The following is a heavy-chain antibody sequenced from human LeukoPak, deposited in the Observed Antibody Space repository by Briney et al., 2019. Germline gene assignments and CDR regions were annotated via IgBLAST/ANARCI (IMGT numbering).Heavy chain of an antibody. V-gene: IGHV3-30*02. J-gene: IGHJ6*03. CDR1: GFTVSSNY. Sequence: GGSLRLSCAASGFTVSSNYMSWVRQAPGKGLEWVAFIRYTGTNKYYANSVKGRFTISRDNSKNTLFLQIDSLRGEDTAVYYCVKDRGENPSHWYYFYYMDVWGKGTTVTVSS. D-gene: IGHD3-10*01. CDR2: IRYTGTNK. CDR3: VKDRGENPSHWYYFYYMDV.